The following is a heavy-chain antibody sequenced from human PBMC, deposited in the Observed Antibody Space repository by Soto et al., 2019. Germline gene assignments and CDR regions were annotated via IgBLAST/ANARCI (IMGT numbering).Heavy chain of an antibody. CDR2: INAGNGNT. J-gene: IGHJ6*02. CDR3: AKVYPLGYGMYV. D-gene: IGHD1-20*01. Sequence: QVQLVQSGAEVKKPGASVKVSCKASGYTFTSYAMHWVRQAPGQRLEWMGWINAGNGNTKYSQKFRGRVTITRDTSERTAYMEMSSLRSEETAVYYCAKVYPLGYGMYVWGQGNTVTVSS. V-gene: IGHV1-3*01. CDR1: GYTFTSYA.